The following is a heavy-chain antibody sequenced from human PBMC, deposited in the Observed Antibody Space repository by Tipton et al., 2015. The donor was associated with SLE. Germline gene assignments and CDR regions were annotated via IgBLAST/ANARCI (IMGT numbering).Heavy chain of an antibody. CDR1: GFTVSSNY. CDR3: VKSGIAVAGLFDY. J-gene: IGHJ4*02. CDR2: IYSGGST. V-gene: IGHV3-66*01. Sequence: SLRLSCAASGFTVSSNYMSWVRQAPGKGLEWVSVIYSGGSTYYADSVKGRFTISRDNSKNTLYLQMNSLRAEDTAVYYCVKSGIAVAGLFDYWGQGTLVTVSS. D-gene: IGHD6-19*01.